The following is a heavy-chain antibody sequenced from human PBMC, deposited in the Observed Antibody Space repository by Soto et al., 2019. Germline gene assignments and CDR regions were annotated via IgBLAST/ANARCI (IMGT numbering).Heavy chain of an antibody. J-gene: IGHJ6*02. Sequence: EVQLVQSGGGLVKPGGSLRLSCAASGFTFDTYNMNWVRQTPGQGLEWVSSIGSSSSFIYYSASVRGRFSVSRDNANNSLYLQMSSLRAEDTAVYYCARIISGSTGPYYYYAMDVWGQGTAVTVSS. CDR2: IGSSSSFI. CDR1: GFTFDTYN. D-gene: IGHD1-26*01. CDR3: ARIISGSTGPYYYYAMDV. V-gene: IGHV3-21*02.